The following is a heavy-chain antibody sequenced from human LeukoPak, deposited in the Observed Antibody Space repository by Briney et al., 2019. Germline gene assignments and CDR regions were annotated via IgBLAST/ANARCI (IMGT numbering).Heavy chain of an antibody. CDR3: AKHIKWIQAYDY. Sequence: GGSLRLSCAASGFTFSSYAMSWVRQAPGKGLEWVSAISGSGGSTYYADSVKGRFSISRDNSKNTLYLQMNSLRAEDTAVYYCAKHIKWIQAYDYWGQGTLVTVSS. CDR1: GFTFSSYA. CDR2: ISGSGGST. J-gene: IGHJ4*02. D-gene: IGHD5-18*01. V-gene: IGHV3-23*01.